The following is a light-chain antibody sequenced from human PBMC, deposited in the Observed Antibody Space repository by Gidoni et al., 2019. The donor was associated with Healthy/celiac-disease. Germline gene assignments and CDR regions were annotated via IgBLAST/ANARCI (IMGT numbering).Light chain of an antibody. V-gene: IGKV1-39*01. CDR1: QSISSY. CDR3: RQGYSTPI. J-gene: IGKJ3*01. Sequence: DIQMTQSPSSLSASVGDRVTITCRASQSISSYLNWYQQKTGKAPKLLIYAASSLQSGVPSRFSGSGSGTGFTLTISSLRPEDFATYYCRQGYSTPIFDPGTRVDIK. CDR2: AAS.